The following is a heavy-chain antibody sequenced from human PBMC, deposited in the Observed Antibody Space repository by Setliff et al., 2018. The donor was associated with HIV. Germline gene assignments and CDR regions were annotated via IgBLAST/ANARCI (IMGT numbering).Heavy chain of an antibody. CDR3: ARDRHSSGLGSYGP. Sequence: NPSETLSLTCTVSGGSISSGGYYWSWIRHHPGKGLEWIGYIHYSGNTYYNPSLKSRVTMSVDTSKNQFSLKLTSVTAADTAVYYCARDRHSSGLGSYGPWGPGILVTVSS. CDR1: GGSISSGGYY. V-gene: IGHV4-31*03. CDR2: IHYSGNT. J-gene: IGHJ5*02. D-gene: IGHD3-10*01.